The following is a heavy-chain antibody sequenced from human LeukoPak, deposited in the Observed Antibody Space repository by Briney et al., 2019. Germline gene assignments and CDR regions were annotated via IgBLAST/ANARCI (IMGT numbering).Heavy chain of an antibody. D-gene: IGHD3-3*01. J-gene: IGHJ4*02. CDR1: GFTFSSYA. V-gene: IGHV3-23*01. CDR3: AKSMRLRFLEWLRYFDY. CDR2: ISGSGGST. Sequence: GGSLRLSCAASGFTFSSYAMSWVRQAPGKGLEWVSAISGSGGSTYYADSVKGRFTISRDNSKNTLYLQMNSLRAEDTAVYYCAKSMRLRFLEWLRYFDYWGQGTLVTVSS.